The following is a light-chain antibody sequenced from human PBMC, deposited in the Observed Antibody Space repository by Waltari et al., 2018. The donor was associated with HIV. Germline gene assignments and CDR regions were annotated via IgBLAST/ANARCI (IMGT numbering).Light chain of an antibody. CDR3: GTWDRTLSGGV. J-gene: IGLJ3*02. Sequence: QSVLPRPPSVSAAPGEKVTISCSASNSTIGNGCVSWYQHLPGAAPKLLIYDNNKRPSGIPDRFSGSKSGTSATLDITGLQTGDEADYYCGTWDRTLSGGVFGGGTKLTVL. CDR1: NSTIGNGC. V-gene: IGLV1-51*01. CDR2: DNN.